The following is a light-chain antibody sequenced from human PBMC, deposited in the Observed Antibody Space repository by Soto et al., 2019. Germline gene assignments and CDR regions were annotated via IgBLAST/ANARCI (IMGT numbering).Light chain of an antibody. Sequence: QAVVTQPASVSGSPGQSITISCTGARTDVDGHDYVSWYQQHPGQAPKLIIFDVHKRPAGVSSRFSGSKSGDTASLTISGLRAEDDGDYYCSSYTASTAFYVFGTGTKVTVL. CDR1: RTDVDGHDY. CDR2: DVH. V-gene: IGLV2-14*03. J-gene: IGLJ1*01. CDR3: SSYTASTAFYV.